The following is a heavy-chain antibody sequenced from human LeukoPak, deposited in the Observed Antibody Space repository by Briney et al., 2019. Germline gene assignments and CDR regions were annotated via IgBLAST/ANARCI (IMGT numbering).Heavy chain of an antibody. Sequence: PSETLFLTSTVSGVSISSYYWSWLRHPPGMGLEGIVYIYYGGSTYANPSLKSRVIISVDTSNNEFSLKLSPGTAETTALYYGARKIRVDDYDSSGSFDMGGEGTMVTVS. V-gene: IGHV4-59*12. J-gene: IGHJ3*02. CDR2: IYYGGST. D-gene: IGHD3-22*01. CDR1: GVSISSYY. CDR3: ARKIRVDDYDSSGSFDM.